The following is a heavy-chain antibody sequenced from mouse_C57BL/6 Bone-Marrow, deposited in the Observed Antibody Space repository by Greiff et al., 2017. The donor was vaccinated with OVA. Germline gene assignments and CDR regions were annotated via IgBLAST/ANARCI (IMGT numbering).Heavy chain of an antibody. Sequence: EVQRVESGGDLVKPGGSLKLSCAASGFTFSSYGMSWVRQTPDKRLEWVATISSGGSYTYYPDSVKGRFTISRDNAKNTLYLQMGGRKAEDTAMYYCARRRYDDYWGQGTTLTVSS. D-gene: IGHD2-12*01. V-gene: IGHV5-6*01. CDR2: ISSGGSYT. CDR3: ARRRYDDY. CDR1: GFTFSSYG. J-gene: IGHJ2*01.